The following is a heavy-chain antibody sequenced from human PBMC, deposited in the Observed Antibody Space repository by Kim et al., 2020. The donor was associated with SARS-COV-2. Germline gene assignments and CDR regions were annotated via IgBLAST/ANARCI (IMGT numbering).Heavy chain of an antibody. CDR3: ARAPGSALLRAYYYYGMDV. D-gene: IGHD6-25*01. J-gene: IGHJ6*02. V-gene: IGHV4-4*02. CDR1: GGSISISNW. Sequence: SETLSLTCAVSGGSISISNWWSWVRQPPGKGLEWIGEIYHSVSTNYNPSPKSRVTISVDKSKNQFSLKLSSLTSADTAVYYCARAPGSALLRAYYYYGMDVWGQGTTVTVSS. CDR2: IYHSVST.